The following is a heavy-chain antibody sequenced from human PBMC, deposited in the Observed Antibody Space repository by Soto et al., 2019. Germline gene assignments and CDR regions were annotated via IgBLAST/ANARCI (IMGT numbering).Heavy chain of an antibody. J-gene: IGHJ4*02. CDR3: ARWYSSSPEFDY. CDR2: IYYSGST. CDR1: GGSISSGDYY. D-gene: IGHD6-6*01. V-gene: IGHV4-30-4*01. Sequence: PSETLSLTCTVSGGSISSGDYYWSWIRQPPGKGLEWIGYIYYSGSTYYNPSLKSRVTISVDTSKNQFSLKLSSVTAADTAVYYCARWYSSSPEFDYWGQGTLVTVSS.